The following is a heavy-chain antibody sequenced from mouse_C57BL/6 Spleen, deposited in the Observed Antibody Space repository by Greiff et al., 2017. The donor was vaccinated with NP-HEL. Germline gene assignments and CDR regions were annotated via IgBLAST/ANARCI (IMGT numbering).Heavy chain of an antibody. CDR2: IHPNSGST. J-gene: IGHJ2*01. CDR3: ARSDYYGRDYFDY. Sequence: VKLQQPGAELVKPGASVKLSCKASGYTFTSYWMHWVKQRPGQGLEWIGMIHPNSGSTNYNEKFKSKATLTVDKSSSTAYMQLSSLTSEDSAVYYCARSDYYGRDYFDYWGQGTTLTVSS. V-gene: IGHV1-64*01. D-gene: IGHD1-1*01. CDR1: GYTFTSYW.